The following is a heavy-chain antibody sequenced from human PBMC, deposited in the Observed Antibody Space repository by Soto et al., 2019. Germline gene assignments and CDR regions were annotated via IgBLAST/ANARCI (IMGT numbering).Heavy chain of an antibody. J-gene: IGHJ5*02. V-gene: IGHV1-8*01. Sequence: GASVKVSCKASGYTFTSYDINWVRQATGQGLEWMGWMNPNSGNTGYAQKFQGRVTMTRNTSISTAYMELSSLRSEDTAVYYCARVSGDSNYVSWFDPWGQGTLVTVSS. D-gene: IGHD4-4*01. CDR3: ARVSGDSNYVSWFDP. CDR2: MNPNSGNT. CDR1: GYTFTSYD.